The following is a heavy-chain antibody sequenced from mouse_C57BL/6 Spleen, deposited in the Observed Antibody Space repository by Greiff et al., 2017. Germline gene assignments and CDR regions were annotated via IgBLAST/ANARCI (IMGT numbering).Heavy chain of an antibody. D-gene: IGHD2-4*01. V-gene: IGHV1-52*01. CDR2: IDPSDSET. CDR1: GYTFTSYW. J-gene: IGHJ2*01. CDR3: ARDDYDRYFDY. Sequence: QVQLQQPGAELVRPGSSVKLSCKASGYTFTSYWMHWVKQRPIQGLEWIGNIDPSDSETHYNQKFKDKATLTVDKSSSTAYMQLSSLTSEDSAVYYCARDDYDRYFDYWGQGTTLTVSS.